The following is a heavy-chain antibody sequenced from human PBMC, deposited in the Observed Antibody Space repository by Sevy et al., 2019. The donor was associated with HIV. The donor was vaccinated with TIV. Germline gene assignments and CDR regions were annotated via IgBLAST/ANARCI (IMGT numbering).Heavy chain of an antibody. CDR3: ALSLGFLEAS. J-gene: IGHJ5*02. D-gene: IGHD3-3*01. CDR2: MRYDGSNK. Sequence: GGSLRLSCAASGFTFSSYGMHWVRQAPGKGLEWVAFMRYDGSNKYYADSVKGRFTISRDNSKNTLYLQMNSLRPEDTAVYFCALSLGFLEASWGQGTLVTVSS. V-gene: IGHV3-30*02. CDR1: GFTFSSYG.